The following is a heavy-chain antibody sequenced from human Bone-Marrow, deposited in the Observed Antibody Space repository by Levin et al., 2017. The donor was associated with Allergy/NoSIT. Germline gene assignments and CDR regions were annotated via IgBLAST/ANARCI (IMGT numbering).Heavy chain of an antibody. CDR3: ARQTYYGSGSFTRFDS. V-gene: IGHV4-39*01. J-gene: IGHJ4*02. CDR1: GGSISSSDHQ. CDR2: IYNTGRS. D-gene: IGHD3-10*01. Sequence: PSETLSLTCSVSGGSISSSDHQWVWIRQPPGKGLEWIGTIYNTGRSDYNPSLTSRVTISVDTSKKHFSLKLCSVTAADTAVYFCARQTYYGSGSFTRFDSWGQGTLLTVSS.